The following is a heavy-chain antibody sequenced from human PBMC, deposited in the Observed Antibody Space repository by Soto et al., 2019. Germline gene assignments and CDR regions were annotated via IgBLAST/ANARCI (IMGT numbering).Heavy chain of an antibody. D-gene: IGHD1-7*01. CDR1: GYSFTSYW. CDR2: IYPGDSDT. CDR3: ATNYRFDC. J-gene: IGHJ4*02. V-gene: IGHV5-51*01. Sequence: GASLKISCKGSGYSFTSYWIGWVRQMPGKGLECMGIIYPGDSDTRYSPSFQGQVTISADKSLSTAYLQWSSLTASDTAMYYCATNYRFDCWGQGTLVTVSS.